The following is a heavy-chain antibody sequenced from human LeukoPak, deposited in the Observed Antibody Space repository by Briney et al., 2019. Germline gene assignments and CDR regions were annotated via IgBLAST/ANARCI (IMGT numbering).Heavy chain of an antibody. D-gene: IGHD3-22*01. CDR2: ISSSSSYI. Sequence: GGSLRLSCAASGFTFSSYSMNWVRQAPGKGLEWVSSISSSSSYIYYADSVKGRFTISRDNTKNPLYLQMNSLRAEDTAVYYCAREVSYYYDSSGYYYFDYWGQGTLVTVSS. CDR1: GFTFSSYS. CDR3: AREVSYYYDSSGYYYFDY. V-gene: IGHV3-21*01. J-gene: IGHJ4*02.